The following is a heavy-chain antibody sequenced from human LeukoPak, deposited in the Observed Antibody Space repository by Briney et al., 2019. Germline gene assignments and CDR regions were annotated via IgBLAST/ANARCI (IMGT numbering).Heavy chain of an antibody. CDR1: DFAFTDYY. V-gene: IGHV3-66*01. J-gene: IGHJ6*03. D-gene: IGHD1-1*01. CDR2: IYADGRT. Sequence: PGGSLRLSCAASDFAFTDYYMSWVRQAPGKGLEWVSVIYADGRTFYADSVRGRFTTSRDNSKSTVYLQMNSLRDEDTAVYYCARRVDNEYYYMDVWGRGTTVTISS. CDR3: ARRVDNEYYYMDV.